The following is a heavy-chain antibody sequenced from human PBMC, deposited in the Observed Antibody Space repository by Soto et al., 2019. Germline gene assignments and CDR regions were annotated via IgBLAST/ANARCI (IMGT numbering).Heavy chain of an antibody. CDR2: IYYSGST. Sequence: QLQLQESGPGLVKTSETLSLTCTVSGGSISSSSYYWGWIRQPPGKGLEWIGSIYYSGSTYYNPSLTSRVTISVDTSKNQFSLKLSSVTAADTAVYYCARVRAYYFDYWGQGTLVTVSS. CDR1: GGSISSSSYY. CDR3: ARVRAYYFDY. J-gene: IGHJ4*02. V-gene: IGHV4-39*01.